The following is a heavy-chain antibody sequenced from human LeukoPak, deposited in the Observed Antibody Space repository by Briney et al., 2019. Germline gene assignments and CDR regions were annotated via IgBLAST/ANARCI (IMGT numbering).Heavy chain of an antibody. CDR2: IYDRGPA. J-gene: IGHJ5*02. V-gene: IGHV4-30-2*01. CDR1: GYAISSGGFS. Sequence: IPSQTLSLTCTVSGYAISSGGFSWNWIRQPPGKGLEWIGCIYDRGPASYNPSLKSRFTISVDRPKNQFFLNVTSLTAADTAVYYCARSRQASGLFSSWGQGTLVVVSS. CDR3: ARSRQASGLFSS. D-gene: IGHD3-10*01.